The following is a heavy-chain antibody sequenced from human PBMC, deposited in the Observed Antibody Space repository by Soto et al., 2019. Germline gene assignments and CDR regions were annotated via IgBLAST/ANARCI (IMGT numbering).Heavy chain of an antibody. D-gene: IGHD2-15*01. CDR1: GNTFTSYY. Sequence: ASVKVSCKASGNTFTSYYMHWVRQAPGQGLEWMGIINPSGGSTSYAQKFQGRVTMTRDTSTSTVYMELSSLRSEDTAVYYCAILQVVAATVGAFAIWAQRTTVPVAS. J-gene: IGHJ3*02. V-gene: IGHV1-46*01. CDR3: AILQVVAATVGAFAI. CDR2: INPSGGST.